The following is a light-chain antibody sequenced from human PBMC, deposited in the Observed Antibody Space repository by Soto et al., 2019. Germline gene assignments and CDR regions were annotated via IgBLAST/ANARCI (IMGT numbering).Light chain of an antibody. J-gene: IGKJ4*01. CDR2: GAS. Sequence: EIVLTQSPGTLSLSPGERATLSCRASQSVSSTYLAWYQQKPGQAPSLLFYGASSRATDFPDRFSGSGSGTDFTLTINRLEPEDFAVYYCQRYNNWPLTFGGGTKVESK. CDR3: QRYNNWPLT. V-gene: IGKV3-20*01. CDR1: QSVSSTY.